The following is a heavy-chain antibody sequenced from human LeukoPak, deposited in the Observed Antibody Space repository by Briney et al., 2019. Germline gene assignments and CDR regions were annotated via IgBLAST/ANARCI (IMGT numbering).Heavy chain of an antibody. CDR3: AKDGGIYSSSWDYMDV. D-gene: IGHD6-13*01. J-gene: IGHJ6*03. V-gene: IGHV3-43*02. Sequence: GGSLRLSCAASGFTFGSYVMSWVRRAPGKGLEWVSLISLDGGSTYYADSVKGRFTISRDNSKNSLYLQMNSLRTEDTALYYCAKDGGIYSSSWDYMDVWGKGTTVTVSS. CDR1: GFTFGSYV. CDR2: ISLDGGST.